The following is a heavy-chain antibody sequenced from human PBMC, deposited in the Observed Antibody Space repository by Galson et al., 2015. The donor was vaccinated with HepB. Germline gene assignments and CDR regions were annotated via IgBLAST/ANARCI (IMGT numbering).Heavy chain of an antibody. CDR1: GFTLSSYA. V-gene: IGHV3-30-3*01. CDR2: ISYDGSNK. Sequence: SLRLSCAASGFTLSSYALHWVRQAPGKGLEWVAVISYDGSNKYYADSVKGRFTISRDNSKNTLYLKMNSLRAEDTAVYYCARRPLLNRGFDSWGQGTLVTVSS. CDR3: ARRPLLNRGFDS. J-gene: IGHJ5*01. D-gene: IGHD3-10*01.